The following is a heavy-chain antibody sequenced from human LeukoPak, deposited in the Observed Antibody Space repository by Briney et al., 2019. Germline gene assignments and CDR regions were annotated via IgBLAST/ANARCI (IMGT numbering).Heavy chain of an antibody. V-gene: IGHV3-21*01. CDR3: ARSIFSSRRGAFDI. D-gene: IGHD3-9*01. CDR2: ISSSSSYI. Sequence: GGSLRLSCAASGFTFSSYSMNWVRQAPGKGLEWVSSISSSSSYIYYADSVKGRFTISRYKAKNSLYLQMNSLRAEDTAVYYCARSIFSSRRGAFDIWGQGTMVTVSS. J-gene: IGHJ3*02. CDR1: GFTFSSYS.